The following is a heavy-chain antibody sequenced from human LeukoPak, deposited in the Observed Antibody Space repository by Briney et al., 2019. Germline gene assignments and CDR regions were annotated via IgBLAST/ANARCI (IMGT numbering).Heavy chain of an antibody. D-gene: IGHD3-9*01. CDR2: INSKSDGGTT. Sequence: GGSLRLSCAASGFTFSNAWMSWVRQAPGKGLEWVGRINSKSDGGTTDYAAPVKGRFTISRDDSKNTLYLQMNSLKTEDTAVYYCTTDGNDILTGYFYPIDYWGQGTLVTVSS. CDR1: GFTFSNAW. J-gene: IGHJ4*02. V-gene: IGHV3-15*01. CDR3: TTDGNDILTGYFYPIDY.